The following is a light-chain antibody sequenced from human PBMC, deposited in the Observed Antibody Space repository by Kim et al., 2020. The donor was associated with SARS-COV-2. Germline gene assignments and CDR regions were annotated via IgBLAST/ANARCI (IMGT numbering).Light chain of an antibody. CDR1: SLRSYS. CDR3: NSRDSSGNNLV. J-gene: IGLJ3*02. CDR2: GKT. Sequence: ALGQTVRITCQGDSLRSYSASWYQQKPGQAPVVVIYGKTNRPSGIPDRFSGSSSGNTASLTITETQAEDEADYYCNSRDSSGNNLVFGGGTQLTVL. V-gene: IGLV3-19*01.